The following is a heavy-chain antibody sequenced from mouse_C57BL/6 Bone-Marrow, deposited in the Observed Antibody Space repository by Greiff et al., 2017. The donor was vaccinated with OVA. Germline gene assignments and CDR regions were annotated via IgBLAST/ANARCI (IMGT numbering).Heavy chain of an antibody. V-gene: IGHV1-15*01. D-gene: IGHD1-1*01. CDR3: TGTHYYGSSWFAY. J-gene: IGHJ3*01. Sequence: SGAELVRPGASVTLSCKASGYTFTDYEMHWVKQTPVHGLEWIGAIDPETGGTAYNQKFKGKAILTADKSSSTAYMELRSLTSEDSAVYYCTGTHYYGSSWFAYWGQGTLVTVSA. CDR1: GYTFTDYE. CDR2: IDPETGGT.